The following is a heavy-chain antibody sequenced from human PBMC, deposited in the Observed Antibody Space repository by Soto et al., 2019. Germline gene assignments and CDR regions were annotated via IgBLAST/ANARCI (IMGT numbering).Heavy chain of an antibody. CDR3: ARDSTGLDTAMGYFDY. CDR2: ISYDGSNK. Sequence: QVQLVESGGGVVQPGRSLRLSCAASGFTFSSYAMHWVRQAPGKGLEWVAVISYDGSNKYYADSVKGRFTISRDNSKNTLYLQMPSLRAEDTAVYYCARDSTGLDTAMGYFDYWGQGTLVTVSS. V-gene: IGHV3-30-3*01. D-gene: IGHD5-18*01. J-gene: IGHJ4*02. CDR1: GFTFSSYA.